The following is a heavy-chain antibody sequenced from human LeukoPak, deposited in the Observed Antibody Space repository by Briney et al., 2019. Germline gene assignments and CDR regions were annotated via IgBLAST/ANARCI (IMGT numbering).Heavy chain of an antibody. CDR3: AKQPKYYYDSSGYSPEPEYYLDY. Sequence: GGSLRLSCAASGFTFSSYAMSWVRQAPGKGLEWVSAISGSGGSTYYADSVKGRFTISRDNSKNTLYLQMNSLRAEDTAVYYCAKQPKYYYDSSGYSPEPEYYLDYWGQGTLVTVSS. J-gene: IGHJ4*02. V-gene: IGHV3-23*01. D-gene: IGHD3-22*01. CDR2: ISGSGGST. CDR1: GFTFSSYA.